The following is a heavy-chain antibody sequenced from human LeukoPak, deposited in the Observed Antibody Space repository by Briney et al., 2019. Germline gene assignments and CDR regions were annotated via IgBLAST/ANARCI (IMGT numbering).Heavy chain of an antibody. CDR1: GFTFGSYA. CDR3: VKGPRPDITVAHTVEN. V-gene: IGHV3-23*01. J-gene: IGHJ4*02. D-gene: IGHD6-19*01. CDR2: IFGSGGSA. Sequence: PGGSLRLSCEASGFTFGSYAMYWVRQAPGKGLEWVAGIFGSGGSAHYADSAKGRFTISRDNSKNTVYLQINSLRAEDTAVYYCVKGPRPDITVAHTVENWGQGTLVTVSS.